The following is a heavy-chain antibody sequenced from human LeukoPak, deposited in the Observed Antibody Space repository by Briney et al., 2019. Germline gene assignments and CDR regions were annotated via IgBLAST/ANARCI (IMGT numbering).Heavy chain of an antibody. CDR2: IGGSGDTT. V-gene: IGHV3-23*01. J-gene: IGHJ6*02. CDR1: GFTFSTSA. Sequence: GGSLRLSCAASGFTFSTSAMNWVRQAPGKGLEWVSVIGGSGDTTYYADSVRGRFTISRDNFKNTLYLQMNSLTAEDTAIYYCAKGKSLPHYHYYGMDVWGQGTTVTASS. CDR3: AKGKSLPHYHYYGMDV.